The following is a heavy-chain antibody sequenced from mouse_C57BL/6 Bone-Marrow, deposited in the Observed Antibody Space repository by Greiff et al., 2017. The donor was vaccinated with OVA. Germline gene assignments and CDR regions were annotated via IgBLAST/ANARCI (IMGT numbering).Heavy chain of an antibody. Sequence: QVQLQQSGAELVRPGASVTLSCKASGYTFTDYEMHWVKQTPVHGLEWIGAIDPETGGTAYNQKFKGKAILTADKSSSTAYMELRSLTSEDSAVYYCTRWGWLLRYYFDYWGQSTTLTVSS. CDR3: TRWGWLLRYYFDY. V-gene: IGHV1-15*01. CDR2: IDPETGGT. J-gene: IGHJ2*01. CDR1: GYTFTDYE. D-gene: IGHD2-3*01.